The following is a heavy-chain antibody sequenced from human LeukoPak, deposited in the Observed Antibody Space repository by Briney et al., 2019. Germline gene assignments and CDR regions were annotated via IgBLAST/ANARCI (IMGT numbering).Heavy chain of an antibody. CDR3: AKGPLNTLRPYDY. CDR2: ISGSGGST. D-gene: IGHD1/OR15-1a*01. CDR1: GSTFSSYA. V-gene: IGHV3-23*01. Sequence: GGSLRLSCAASGSTFSSYAMSWVRQAPRKGLEWVSAISGSGGSTYYADSVKGRFTISRDNSKNTLYLQMNSLRAEDTAVYYCAKGPLNTLRPYDYWGQGTLVTVSS. J-gene: IGHJ4*02.